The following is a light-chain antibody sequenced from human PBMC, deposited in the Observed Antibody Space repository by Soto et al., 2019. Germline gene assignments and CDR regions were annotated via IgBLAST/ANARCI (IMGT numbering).Light chain of an antibody. CDR1: DSDVGSFDL. CDR2: EGT. CDR3: SSYAGSMTWV. J-gene: IGLJ3*02. Sequence: QSALTQPASVSGSPEQSITISCTGPDSDVGSFDLVSWYQQHPGKAPKLIIFEGTKRPSGIFTRFSGSKSDNRASLTISGLQAEDEADYYCSSYAGSMTWVFGGGTKLTVL. V-gene: IGLV2-23*01.